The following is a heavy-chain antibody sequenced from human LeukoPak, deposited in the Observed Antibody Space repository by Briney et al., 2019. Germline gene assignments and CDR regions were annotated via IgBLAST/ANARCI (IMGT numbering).Heavy chain of an antibody. CDR1: GFTFSSYA. CDR3: AREWGYCSSTRRYGAFDY. Sequence: GGSLRLSCAASGFTFSSYAMSWVRQAPGKGLEWVSTISGSVVSTYYADSVKGRFTISRDNAKNSLYLQMNSLRAEDTAVYYCAREWGYCSSTRRYGAFDYWGQGTLVTVSS. J-gene: IGHJ4*02. CDR2: ISGSVVST. V-gene: IGHV3-23*01. D-gene: IGHD2-2*01.